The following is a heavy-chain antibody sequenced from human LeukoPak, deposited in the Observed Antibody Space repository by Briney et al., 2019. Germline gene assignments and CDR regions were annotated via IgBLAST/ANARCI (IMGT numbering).Heavy chain of an antibody. CDR1: GGSFSGYY. CDR3: ARGTSTETTSY. D-gene: IGHD1-1*01. V-gene: IGHV4-34*01. Sequence: PSETLSLXCAVYGGSFSGYYWTWTRQPPGKGLEWIGEIIHSGRVNYNPSLKSRVTISVDTSKNQFSLKLNSVTAADTAMYYCARGTSTETTSYWGQRTLVTVSS. J-gene: IGHJ4*02. CDR2: IIHSGRV.